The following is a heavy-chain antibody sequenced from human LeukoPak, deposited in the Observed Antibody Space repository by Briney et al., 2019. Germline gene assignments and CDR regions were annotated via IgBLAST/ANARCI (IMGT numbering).Heavy chain of an antibody. CDR3: TRATGSFYGLGY. CDR2: INSDGSVT. CDR1: GFTFSSYW. D-gene: IGHD1-26*01. Sequence: GGSLRLSCAASGFTFSSYWMHWVRQAPGKGLLWVSRINSDGSVTTYADSVKGRFTISRDNAKNTLYLQMNSLKAEDTAVYYCTRATGSFYGLGYWGQGTLVTVSS. V-gene: IGHV3-74*01. J-gene: IGHJ4*02.